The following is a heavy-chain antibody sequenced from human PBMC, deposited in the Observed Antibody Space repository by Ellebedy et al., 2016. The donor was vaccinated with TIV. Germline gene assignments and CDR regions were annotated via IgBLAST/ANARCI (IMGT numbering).Heavy chain of an antibody. V-gene: IGHV4-59*04. CDR1: GGSISSYY. J-gene: IGHJ3*02. CDR3: GKRNFDSAGHYLTYDGIDI. D-gene: IGHD3-22*01. Sequence: SETLSLTCTVSGGSISSYYWTWIRQPPGKGLEWIGIMYYRGNTYYNPSLKSRVSISLDTAKNQFSLNLTSVIAADTAVYYCGKRNFDSAGHYLTYDGIDIWGQGTKVTVSS. CDR2: MYYRGNT.